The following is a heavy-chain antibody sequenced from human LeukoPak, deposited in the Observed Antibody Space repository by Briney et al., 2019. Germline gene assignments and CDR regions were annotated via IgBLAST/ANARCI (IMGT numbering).Heavy chain of an antibody. CDR3: ASISGSAFDY. CDR2: IYYSGST. CDR1: GGSLSSYY. Sequence: PSETLSLTCTGSGGSLSSYYWSWIRQPPGKGLEWIGYIYYSGSTNYNPSLKSRVTISVDTSKNQFALKLSSVTAADTAVYYCASISGSAFDYWGQGTLVTVSS. V-gene: IGHV4-59*08. D-gene: IGHD3-10*01. J-gene: IGHJ4*02.